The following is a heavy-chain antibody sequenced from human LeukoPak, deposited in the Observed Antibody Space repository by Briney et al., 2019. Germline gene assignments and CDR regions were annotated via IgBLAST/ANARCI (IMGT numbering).Heavy chain of an antibody. V-gene: IGHV1-18*01. Sequence: ASVKVSCKASGYTFTSYGISWVRQAPGQGLEWMGWISAYNGDTNYAQKLQGRVTMTTDTSTSTAYMELRSLRSDDTAVYYCARGAPAPHRTTLLVVASSTDAFDIWGQGTRVTVSS. J-gene: IGHJ3*02. CDR2: ISAYNGDT. D-gene: IGHD3-22*01. CDR3: ARGAPAPHRTTLLVVASSTDAFDI. CDR1: GYTFTSYG.